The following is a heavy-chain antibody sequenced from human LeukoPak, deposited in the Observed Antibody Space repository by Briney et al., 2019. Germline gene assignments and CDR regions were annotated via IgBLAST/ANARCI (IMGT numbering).Heavy chain of an antibody. CDR3: ARGPYSYDSSGAFDI. D-gene: IGHD3-22*01. V-gene: IGHV1-46*01. Sequence: ASVKVSCKASGYSFTSHYMHWVRQAPGQGLEWMGIINPSGGSTSYAQKFQGRVTMTRDTSTNTVYMELSSLRSEDTAVYYCARGPYSYDSSGAFDIWGQGTMVTVSS. J-gene: IGHJ3*02. CDR1: GYSFTSHY. CDR2: INPSGGST.